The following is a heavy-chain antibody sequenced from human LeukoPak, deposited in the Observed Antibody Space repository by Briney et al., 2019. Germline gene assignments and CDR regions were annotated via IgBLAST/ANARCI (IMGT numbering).Heavy chain of an antibody. Sequence: PSETLPLTCTVSGGSISSYYWSWIRQPPGKGLEWIGYIYYSGSTNYNPSLKSRVTISVDTSKNQFSLKLSSVTAADTAVYYCARVPYGDYVGYWGQGTLVTVSS. CDR1: GGSISSYY. CDR3: ARVPYGDYVGY. D-gene: IGHD4-17*01. J-gene: IGHJ4*02. CDR2: IYYSGST. V-gene: IGHV4-59*01.